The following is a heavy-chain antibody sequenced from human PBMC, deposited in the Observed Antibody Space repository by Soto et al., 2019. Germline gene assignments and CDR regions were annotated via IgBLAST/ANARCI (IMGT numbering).Heavy chain of an antibody. CDR2: INAGNGNT. CDR3: ARVYGFGEFAFDY. D-gene: IGHD3-10*01. Sequence: ASVKVSCKASGYTFTSYAMHWVRQAPGQGLEWMGWINAGNGNTKYSQKFQGRVTITRDTSASTAYMELSSLRSEDTAVYYCARVYGFGEFAFDYWGQGTLVTVSS. V-gene: IGHV1-3*01. CDR1: GYTFTSYA. J-gene: IGHJ4*02.